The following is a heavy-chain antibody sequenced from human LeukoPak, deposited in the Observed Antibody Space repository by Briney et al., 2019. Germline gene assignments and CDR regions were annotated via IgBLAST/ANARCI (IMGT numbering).Heavy chain of an antibody. CDR1: GYSFTSYW. J-gene: IGHJ5*02. V-gene: IGHV5-51*01. Sequence: GESLKISCKGSGYSFTSYWIAWVRQVPGKGLEWMGIIYPADSDIRYSPSFQGQVTISADKSISTAYLQWSSLKASDTAMYYCARQEYCSGGSCYTWFDPWGQGTLVTVSS. D-gene: IGHD2-15*01. CDR3: ARQEYCSGGSCYTWFDP. CDR2: IYPADSDI.